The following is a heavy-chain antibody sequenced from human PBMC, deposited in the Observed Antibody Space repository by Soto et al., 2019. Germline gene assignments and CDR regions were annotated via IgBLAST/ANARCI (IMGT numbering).Heavy chain of an antibody. V-gene: IGHV1-18*01. CDR3: ARDSPRITLVRVEFDP. CDR2: ISAYNGNT. Sequence: QVQLVQSGAEVKKPGASVKVSCKASGYTFTSYGISWVRQAPGQGLEWMRGISAYNGNTNYGQKLQGIVTMTPDTATSPAYMELRSLRSDDTAVYYCARDSPRITLVRVEFDPWGQGTLVTVSS. D-gene: IGHD3-3*01. J-gene: IGHJ5*02. CDR1: GYTFTSYG.